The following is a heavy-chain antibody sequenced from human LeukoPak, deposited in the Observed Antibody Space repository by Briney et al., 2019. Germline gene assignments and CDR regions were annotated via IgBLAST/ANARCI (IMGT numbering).Heavy chain of an antibody. CDR3: ARDGSHGSYYDPYNFDY. Sequence: GASVKVSCKASGYTFTSYYMHWVRQAPGQGLEWMGIINPSGGSTSYAQKFQGRVTMTRDMSTSTVYMELSSLRSEDTAVYYCARDGSHGSYYDPYNFDYWGQGTLVTVSS. D-gene: IGHD1-26*01. J-gene: IGHJ4*02. CDR2: INPSGGST. V-gene: IGHV1-46*01. CDR1: GYTFTSYY.